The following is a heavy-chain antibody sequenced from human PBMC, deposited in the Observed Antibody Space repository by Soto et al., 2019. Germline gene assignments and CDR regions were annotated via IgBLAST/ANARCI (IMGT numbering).Heavy chain of an antibody. CDR3: ATGGGFIEGRMVWFDP. CDR2: INHFGTI. J-gene: IGHJ5*02. CDR1: NGSLSGYS. V-gene: IGHV4-34*01. Sequence: ETLSLTCSVYNGSLSGYSWNWIRQPPGKGLEWIGEINHFGTINYNPSLRSRVTMSVDRSRNQFSLKLRSVTAADTAVYYCATGGGFIEGRMVWFDPWGQGTQVTVSS. D-gene: IGHD6-6*01.